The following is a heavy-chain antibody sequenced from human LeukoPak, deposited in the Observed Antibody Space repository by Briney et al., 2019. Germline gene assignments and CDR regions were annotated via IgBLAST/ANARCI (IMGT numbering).Heavy chain of an antibody. CDR3: ARLAMESGDGCDYRWFDP. CDR2: IYPGDSDT. CDR1: GYIFTTYW. Sequence: GESLKISYKVSGYIFTTYWIAWVRPMPGKGLGWMGIIYPGDSDTRYSPSFQGQVTISADKSISTAYLQWSSLKASDTAMYYCARLAMESGDGCDYRWFDPWGQGTLVTVSS. D-gene: IGHD5-24*01. V-gene: IGHV5-51*01. J-gene: IGHJ5*02.